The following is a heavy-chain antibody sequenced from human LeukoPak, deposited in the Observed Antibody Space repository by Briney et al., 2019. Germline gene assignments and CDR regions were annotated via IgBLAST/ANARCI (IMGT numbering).Heavy chain of an antibody. CDR1: GFTFSSYG. CDR3: ARDKHNPGSAFDI. CDR2: IRQDGGQT. J-gene: IGHJ3*02. Sequence: PGGSLRLSCAASGFTFSSYGMHWVRQAPGKGLEWVANIRQDGGQTYYVDSVKGRFTISRDNAKDSLYLQVNSLRAEDTAVYYCARDKHNPGSAFDIWGQGTMLTVSS. D-gene: IGHD5-24*01. V-gene: IGHV3-7*01.